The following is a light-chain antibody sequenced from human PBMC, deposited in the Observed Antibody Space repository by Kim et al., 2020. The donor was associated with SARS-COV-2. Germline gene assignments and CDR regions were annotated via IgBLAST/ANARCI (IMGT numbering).Light chain of an antibody. CDR2: YDS. Sequence: SYELTQPPSVSVAPGKTARITCGGNNIGSQSVHWYQQKPGQAPVLVIYYDSDRPSGIPERFSGSNSGNTATLTISRVEAGDEADYYCQVWDSGSDHYVFG. CDR1: NIGSQS. V-gene: IGLV3-21*04. J-gene: IGLJ1*01. CDR3: QVWDSGSDHYV.